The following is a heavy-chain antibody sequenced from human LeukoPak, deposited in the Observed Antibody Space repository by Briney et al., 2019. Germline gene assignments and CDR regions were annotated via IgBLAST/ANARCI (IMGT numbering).Heavy chain of an antibody. CDR2: ISAYNGNT. Sequence: ASVKVSCKASGYTFTSYGISWVRQAPGQGLEWMGGISAYNGNTNYAQKLQGRVTMTTDTSTSTAYMELRSLRSDDTAVYYCARVGRRSGVATTRDYWGQGTLVTVSS. D-gene: IGHD5-12*01. CDR1: GYTFTSYG. CDR3: ARVGRRSGVATTRDY. J-gene: IGHJ4*02. V-gene: IGHV1-18*01.